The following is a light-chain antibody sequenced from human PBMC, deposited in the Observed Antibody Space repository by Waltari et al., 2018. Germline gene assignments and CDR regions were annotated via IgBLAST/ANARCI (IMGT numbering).Light chain of an antibody. CDR2: DAA. Sequence: DIQMTQSPSTLSASVGDRVTITRRASQPITTLVALYQQKPGQAPHLLIYDAARLEFGVPTRFGGSGSGTEFTLTISSLRPDDFATYYCQQYSSFWTFGQGTKVEIK. CDR3: QQYSSFWT. V-gene: IGKV1-5*01. CDR1: QPITTL. J-gene: IGKJ1*01.